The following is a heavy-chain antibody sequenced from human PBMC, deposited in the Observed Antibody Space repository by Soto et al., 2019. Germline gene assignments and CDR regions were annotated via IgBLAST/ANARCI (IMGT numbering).Heavy chain of an antibody. D-gene: IGHD3-10*01. V-gene: IGHV4-30-4*01. CDR2: IYYSGST. J-gene: IGHJ6*02. CDR3: AREGDYYGSAGGMDV. Sequence: TLSLTCTVSGGSISSGDYYWSWIRQPPGKGLEWIGYIYYSGSTYYNPSLKSRVTISVDTSKNQFSLKLSSVTAADTAVYYCAREGDYYGSAGGMDVWGQGTTVTVSS. CDR1: GGSISSGDYY.